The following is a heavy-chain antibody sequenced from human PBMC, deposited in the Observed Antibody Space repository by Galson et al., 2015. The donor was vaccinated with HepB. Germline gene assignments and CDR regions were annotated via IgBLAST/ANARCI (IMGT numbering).Heavy chain of an antibody. CDR3: ARDYYYDSSGYYHDAFDI. CDR2: ISSSSSTI. Sequence: SLRLSCAASGFTFSRYSMNWVRQAPGKGLEWVSYISSSSSTIYYADSVKGRFTISRDNTKNSLYLQMNSLRDEDTAVYYCARDYYYDSSGYYHDAFDIWGQGTMVTVSS. J-gene: IGHJ3*02. V-gene: IGHV3-48*02. CDR1: GFTFSRYS. D-gene: IGHD3-22*01.